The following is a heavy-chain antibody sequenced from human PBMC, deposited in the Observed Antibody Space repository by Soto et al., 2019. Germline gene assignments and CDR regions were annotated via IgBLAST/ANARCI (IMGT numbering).Heavy chain of an antibody. CDR3: ASGYSSSLGTNAFDI. J-gene: IGHJ3*02. V-gene: IGHV4-39*01. CDR1: GGSISSSSYY. CDR2: IYYSGST. D-gene: IGHD6-6*01. Sequence: PSETLSLTCTVSGGSISSSSYYWGWIRQPPGKGLEWIGSIYYSGSTYYNPSLKSRVTISVDTSKNQFSLKLSSVTAADTAVYYCASGYSSSLGTNAFDIWGQGTMVTVSS.